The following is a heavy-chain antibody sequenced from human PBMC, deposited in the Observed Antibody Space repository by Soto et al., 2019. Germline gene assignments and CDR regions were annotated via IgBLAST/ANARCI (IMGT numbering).Heavy chain of an antibody. CDR3: ARHQSHSSSYVDP. V-gene: IGHV4-39*01. J-gene: IGHJ5*02. CDR1: GGSISSSSYY. D-gene: IGHD6-13*01. CDR2: IYYSGST. Sequence: SETLSLTCTVSGGSISSSSYYWGWIRQPPVKVLEWIGSIYYSGSTYYNPSLKSRVTISVDTSKNQFSLKLSSVTAADTAVYYCARHQSHSSSYVDPWGQGTLVTVSS.